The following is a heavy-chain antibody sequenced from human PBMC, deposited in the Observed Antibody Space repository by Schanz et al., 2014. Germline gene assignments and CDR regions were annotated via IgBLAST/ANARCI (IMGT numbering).Heavy chain of an antibody. CDR2: ISHSGGSK. CDR3: AKGMGYCSGGTCYDCYYYGLDV. J-gene: IGHJ4*02. Sequence: VQLVESGGGVVQPGRSLRLSCAASGFTFNSYAMTWVRQAPGKGLEWVSSISHSGGSKYYADSVKGRFTISRDNSENTLYLQMNSLSADDTAVFYCAKGMGYCSGGTCYDCYYYGLDVWGQGTLVTVSS. CDR1: GFTFNSYA. V-gene: IGHV3-23*04. D-gene: IGHD2-15*01.